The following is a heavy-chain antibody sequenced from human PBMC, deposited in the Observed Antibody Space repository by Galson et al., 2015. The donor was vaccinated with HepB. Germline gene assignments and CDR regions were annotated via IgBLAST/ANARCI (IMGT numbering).Heavy chain of an antibody. V-gene: IGHV1-69*13. CDR3: ARDKFRAFDI. CDR1: GGTFSSYA. D-gene: IGHD3-10*01. Sequence: SVKVSCKASGGTFSSYAISWVRQAPGQGLEWMGGIIPIFGTANYAQKFQGRVTITADESTSTAYMELNSLRAEDTAVYYCARDKFRAFDIWGQGTMVTVSS. J-gene: IGHJ3*02. CDR2: IIPIFGTA.